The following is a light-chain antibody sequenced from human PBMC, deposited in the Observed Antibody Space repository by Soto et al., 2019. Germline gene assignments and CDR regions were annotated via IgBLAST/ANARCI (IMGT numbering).Light chain of an antibody. V-gene: IGLV2-14*01. Sequence: QSALTQPASVSASPGQSIAISCTGSSSDVGGYNYVSWYQQHAGKAPKLMIYDVSNRPSGVSNRFSGSKSGNTASLTISGLQAEDEADYYCSSYTSSTTYVFGAGTKLTVL. J-gene: IGLJ1*01. CDR3: SSYTSSTTYV. CDR2: DVS. CDR1: SSDVGGYNY.